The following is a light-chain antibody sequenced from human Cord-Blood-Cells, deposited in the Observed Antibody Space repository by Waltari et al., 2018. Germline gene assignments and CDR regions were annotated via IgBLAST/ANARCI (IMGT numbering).Light chain of an antibody. CDR3: QQYYSTLT. CDR1: QRVLYSSNNKNY. Sequence: DIVMTQSPDSLAGSLGERATINCKSSQRVLYSSNNKNYLAWYQQKPGQPPQLLIYGASTRESGVPDRFSGSGSGTDFTLTISSLQAEDVAVYYCQQYYSTLTFGGGTKVEIK. V-gene: IGKV4-1*01. J-gene: IGKJ4*01. CDR2: GAS.